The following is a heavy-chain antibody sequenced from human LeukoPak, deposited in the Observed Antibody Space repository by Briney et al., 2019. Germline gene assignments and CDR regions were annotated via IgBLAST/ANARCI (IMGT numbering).Heavy chain of an antibody. CDR2: ISGSGVST. D-gene: IGHD5-18*01. J-gene: IGHJ4*02. CDR3: AKEYGYTYGEFDY. Sequence: GGSLRLSCAASGFTFSIYSMHWVRQAPGKGLEWVSAISGSGVSTYYADSVKGRFTISRDNSKNTLYLQMNSLRAEDTAVYYCAKEYGYTYGEFDYWGQGTLVTVSS. V-gene: IGHV3-23*01. CDR1: GFTFSIYS.